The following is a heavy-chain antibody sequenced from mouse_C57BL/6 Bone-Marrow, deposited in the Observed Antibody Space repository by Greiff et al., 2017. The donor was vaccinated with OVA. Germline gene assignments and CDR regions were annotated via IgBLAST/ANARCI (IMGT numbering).Heavy chain of an antibody. CDR2: IWSGGST. D-gene: IGHD2-3*01. CDR1: GFSLTSYG. J-gene: IGHJ3*01. CDR3: ARGDGPWFAY. V-gene: IGHV2-2*01. Sequence: QVQLQESGPGLVQPSQSLSITCTVSGFSLTSYGVHWVRQSPGKGLEWLGVIWSGGSTDYNAAFISRLSISKDNSKSQVFFKMNSLQADDTAIYYCARGDGPWFAYWGQGTLVTVSA.